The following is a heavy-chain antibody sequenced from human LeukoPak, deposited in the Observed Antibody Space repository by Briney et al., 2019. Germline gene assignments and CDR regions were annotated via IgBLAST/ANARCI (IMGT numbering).Heavy chain of an antibody. J-gene: IGHJ6*04. Sequence: GGSLRLSGAASGFTFSSYEMNWVRQAPGKGLEWVSYISSSGSTIYYADSVKGRFTISRDNAKNSLYLQMNSLRAEDTAVYYCARSYYYYGMDVWGKGTTVTVSS. V-gene: IGHV3-48*03. CDR3: ARSYYYYGMDV. CDR2: ISSSGSTI. CDR1: GFTFSSYE.